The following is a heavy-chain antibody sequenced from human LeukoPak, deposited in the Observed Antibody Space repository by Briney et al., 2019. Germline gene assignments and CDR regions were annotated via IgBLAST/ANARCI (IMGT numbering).Heavy chain of an antibody. CDR1: GFPFDSYA. D-gene: IGHD3-22*01. CDR2: ISSSSSYI. Sequence: GGSLRLSCAASGFPFDSYAMTWVRQAPGKGLEWVSSISSSSSYIYYADSVKGRFTISRDNAKNSLYLQMNSLRAEDTAVYYCARDFGTYYYDSSGYSWGQGTLVTVSS. CDR3: ARDFGTYYYDSSGYS. V-gene: IGHV3-21*01. J-gene: IGHJ4*02.